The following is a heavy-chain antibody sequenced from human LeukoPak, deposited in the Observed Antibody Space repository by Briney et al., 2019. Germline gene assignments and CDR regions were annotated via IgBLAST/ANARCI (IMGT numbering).Heavy chain of an antibody. V-gene: IGHV1-69*04. J-gene: IGHJ4*02. CDR1: GGTFSSYT. D-gene: IGHD3-10*01. CDR2: IIPILGIA. CDR3: ARETYRLGELLADY. Sequence: SVKVSCKAPGGTFSSYTISWVRQAPGQGLEWMGRIIPILGIANYAQKFQGRVTITADKSTSTAYMELSSLRSEDTAVYYCARETYRLGELLADYWGQGTLVTVSS.